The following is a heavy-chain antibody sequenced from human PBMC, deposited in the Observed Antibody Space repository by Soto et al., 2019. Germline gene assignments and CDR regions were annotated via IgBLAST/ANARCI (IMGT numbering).Heavy chain of an antibody. CDR2: IKRDGGEK. CDR1: GFTFSSSW. CDR3: ARGLLEQLLLEDDYFGMDV. Sequence: EVQLVESGGGLVQPGGSLRLSCAASGFTFSSSWMSWVRQAPGKGLVWVADIKRDGGEKYFVDSVKGRFTISRDNAKNSLYLQMNSLRAEDTAVYYCARGLLEQLLLEDDYFGMDVWGQGTTVTVSS. V-gene: IGHV3-7*03. D-gene: IGHD2-2*01. J-gene: IGHJ6*02.